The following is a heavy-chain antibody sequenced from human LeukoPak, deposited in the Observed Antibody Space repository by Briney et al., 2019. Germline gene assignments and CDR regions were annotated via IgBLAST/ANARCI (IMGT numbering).Heavy chain of an antibody. CDR2: ISWNSGSI. CDR3: AKDVLRFLEWFNNFDY. D-gene: IGHD3-3*01. Sequence: PGGSLRLSCAASGFTFDDYAMHWVRQAPGKGLEWVSGISWNSGSIGYADSAKGRFTISRDNAKNSLYLQMNSLRAEDTALYYCAKDVLRFLEWFNNFDYWGQGTLVTVSS. V-gene: IGHV3-9*01. CDR1: GFTFDDYA. J-gene: IGHJ4*02.